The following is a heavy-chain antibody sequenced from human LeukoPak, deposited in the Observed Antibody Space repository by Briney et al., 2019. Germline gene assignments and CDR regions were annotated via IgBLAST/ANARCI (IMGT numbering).Heavy chain of an antibody. CDR3: ARVLPSMVRGVNLSWWFDP. CDR2: INPNSGGT. V-gene: IGHV1-2*02. J-gene: IGHJ5*02. D-gene: IGHD3-10*01. CDR1: GYTFTGYY. Sequence: GASVKVSCKASGYTFTGYYMHWVRQAPGQGLEWMGWINPNSGGTNYAQKFQGRVTMTRDTSISTAYMELSRLRSDDTAVYYCARVLPSMVRGVNLSWWFDPWGQGTLVTVSS.